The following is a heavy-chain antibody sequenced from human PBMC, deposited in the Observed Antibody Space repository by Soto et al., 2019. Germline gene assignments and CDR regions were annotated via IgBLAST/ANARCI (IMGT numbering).Heavy chain of an antibody. CDR2: IYYSGST. V-gene: IGHV4-61*01. D-gene: IGHD3-22*01. Sequence: QVQLQESGPGLVKPSETLSLTCTVSGGSVSSGNYYWSWIRQPPGKGLEWIGYIYYSGSTNYNPSLKSRVTISVHTSKKQFSLTLRSVTAADTDVYYCARENYYGSSAWGQCTLVTVSS. J-gene: IGHJ1*01. CDR3: ARENYYGSSA. CDR1: GGSVSSGNYY.